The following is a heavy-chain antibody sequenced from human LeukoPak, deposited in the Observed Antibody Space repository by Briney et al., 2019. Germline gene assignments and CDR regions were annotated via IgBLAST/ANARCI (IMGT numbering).Heavy chain of an antibody. J-gene: IGHJ5*02. CDR3: ARAPPMPYCSSTSCYGFDP. Sequence: ASVKVSCKASGYTFTSYGISWVRQAPGQGLEWMGWISAYNGNTNYAQKLQGRVTMTTDTSTSTAYMEPRSLRSDDTAVYYCARAPPMPYCSSTSCYGFDPWGQGTLVTVSS. CDR1: GYTFTSYG. D-gene: IGHD2-2*01. CDR2: ISAYNGNT. V-gene: IGHV1-18*01.